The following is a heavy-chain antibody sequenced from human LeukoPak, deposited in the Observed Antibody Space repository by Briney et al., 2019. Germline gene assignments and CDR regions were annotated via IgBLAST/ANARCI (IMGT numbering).Heavy chain of an antibody. CDR2: ISSSGSTI. CDR3: ARGAYGSGSSASDFDY. CDR1: GFTFSSDS. V-gene: IGHV3-48*04. D-gene: IGHD3-10*01. Sequence: GGSLRLSCAGSGFTFSSDSMNWVRQAPGKGLEWVSYISSSGSTIYYADSVKGRFTISRDNAKNSLYLQMNSLRAEDTAVYYCARGAYGSGSSASDFDYWGQGTLVTVSS. J-gene: IGHJ4*02.